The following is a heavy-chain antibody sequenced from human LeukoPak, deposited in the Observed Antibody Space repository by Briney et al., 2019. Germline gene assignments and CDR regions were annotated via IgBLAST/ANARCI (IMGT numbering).Heavy chain of an antibody. Sequence: PGGSLRLSCAASGFTFSSYAMSWVRQAPGKGLEWVSGIGWDSGRKGYADSVQGRFTISRDNAKNSLYLQMNSLRMEDTAFYYCIKDVTPGGLDYWGQGTLVTVSS. CDR3: IKDVTPGGLDY. CDR1: GFTFSSYA. D-gene: IGHD2-15*01. J-gene: IGHJ4*02. CDR2: IGWDSGRK. V-gene: IGHV3-9*01.